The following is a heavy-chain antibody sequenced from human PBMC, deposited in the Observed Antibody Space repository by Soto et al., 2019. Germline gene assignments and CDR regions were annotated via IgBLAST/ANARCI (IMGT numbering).Heavy chain of an antibody. V-gene: IGHV3-48*01. J-gene: IGHJ4*02. CDR3: ASDRYCTNGVCYGGADY. D-gene: IGHD2-8*01. CDR1: GFTSSSYS. CDR2: ISSSSSTI. Sequence: GGSLRLSCAASGFTSSSYSMNWVRQAPGKGLEWVSYISSSSSTIYYADSVKGRFTISRDNARNSLFLQMNSLRAEDTAVYYCASDRYCTNGVCYGGADYWGQGTLVTVSS.